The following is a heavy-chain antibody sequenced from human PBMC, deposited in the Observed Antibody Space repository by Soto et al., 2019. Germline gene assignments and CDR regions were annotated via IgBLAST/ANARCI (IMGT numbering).Heavy chain of an antibody. D-gene: IGHD4-17*01. CDR1: GYSFTSYW. V-gene: IGHV5-51*01. J-gene: IGHJ6*03. CDR3: ARLPFVTTGDPRYYYYYMDV. CDR2: IYPGDSDT. Sequence: GESLKISCKGSGYSFTSYWIGWVRQMPGKGLEWMGIIYPGDSDTRYSPSFQGQVTISADKSISTAYLQWSSLKASDTAMYYCARLPFVTTGDPRYYYYYMDVWGKGTTVTVSS.